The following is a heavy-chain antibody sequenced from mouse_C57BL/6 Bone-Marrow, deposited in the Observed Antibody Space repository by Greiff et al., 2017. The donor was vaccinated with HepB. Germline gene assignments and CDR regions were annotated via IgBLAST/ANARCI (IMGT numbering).Heavy chain of an antibody. J-gene: IGHJ3*01. D-gene: IGHD2-12*01. CDR3: ARVSSTTGGWFAY. Sequence: EVKLQQSGPELVKPGASVKISCKASGYTFTDYYMNWVKQSHGKSLEWIGDINPNNGGTSYNQKFKGKATLTVDKSSSTAYMELRSLTSEDSAVYYCARVSSTTGGWFAYWGQGTLVTVSA. CDR1: GYTFTDYY. CDR2: INPNNGGT. V-gene: IGHV1-26*01.